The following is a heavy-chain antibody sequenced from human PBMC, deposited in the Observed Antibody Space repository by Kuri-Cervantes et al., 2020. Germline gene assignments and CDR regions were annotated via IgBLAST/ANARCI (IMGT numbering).Heavy chain of an antibody. Sequence: SVKVSCKASGGTFSSYAISWVRQAPGQGLEWMGGIIPIFGTANYAQKFQGRVTITADESTSTAYMELSSLRSDDTAVYYCARDLPSTMPHGGYFDYWGQGTLVTVSS. J-gene: IGHJ4*02. V-gene: IGHV1-69*13. D-gene: IGHD5/OR15-5a*01. CDR1: GGTFSSYA. CDR3: ARDLPSTMPHGGYFDY. CDR2: IIPIFGTA.